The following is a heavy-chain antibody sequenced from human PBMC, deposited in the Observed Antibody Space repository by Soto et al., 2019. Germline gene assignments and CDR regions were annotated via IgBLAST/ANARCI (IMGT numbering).Heavy chain of an antibody. V-gene: IGHV3-74*01. Sequence: VGSLRLSCAASGFTFSSYWMHWVRQAPGKGLVWVSRINSDGSSTSYADSGKGRFTISRDNAKNTLYLQMNSLRAEDTAVYYCAREVYFAWLYGWFDPWGQGTLVTVSS. CDR2: INSDGSST. J-gene: IGHJ5*02. D-gene: IGHD3-9*01. CDR3: AREVYFAWLYGWFDP. CDR1: GFTFSSYW.